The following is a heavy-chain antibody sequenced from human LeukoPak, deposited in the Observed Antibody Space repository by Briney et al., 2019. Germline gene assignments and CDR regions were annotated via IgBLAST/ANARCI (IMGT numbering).Heavy chain of an antibody. CDR3: AGNYGPYYFDY. D-gene: IGHD3-10*01. Sequence: GGSLRLSCAASGFTYSSYSLNWVRQVPGKGLEWVSYISSSSSYRYYADSVKGRFTISRDNAKNSLYLQMDSLRAEDTAVYYCAGNYGPYYFDYWGQGTLVTVSS. J-gene: IGHJ4*02. V-gene: IGHV3-21*01. CDR1: GFTYSSYS. CDR2: ISSSSSYR.